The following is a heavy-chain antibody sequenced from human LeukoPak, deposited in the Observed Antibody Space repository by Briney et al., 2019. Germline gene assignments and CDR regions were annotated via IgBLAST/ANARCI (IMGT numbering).Heavy chain of an antibody. CDR2: ISGSGGST. Sequence: PGGSLRLSCAASEFIFSSYAMSWVRQAPGKGLEWVSGISGSGGSTDYADSVKGRFTISRDNSKNTLYLQMNSLRTEDTAVYYCALRATDYYDSSGLLYWGQGTLVTVSS. CDR1: EFIFSSYA. J-gene: IGHJ4*02. CDR3: ALRATDYYDSSGLLY. D-gene: IGHD3-22*01. V-gene: IGHV3-23*01.